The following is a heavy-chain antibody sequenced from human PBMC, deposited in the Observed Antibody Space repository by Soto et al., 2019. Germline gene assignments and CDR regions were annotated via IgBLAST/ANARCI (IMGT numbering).Heavy chain of an antibody. CDR2: IYRTGST. Sequence: SETLSLTCAVSCGSFTSNNWWTWVRQTPGQGLEWIGEIYRTGSTNYNPSLKSRVTISLDKSENQFSLKVTSLTAADTAVYYCASRDPGTSVDYWGQGTLVTVSS. V-gene: IGHV4-4*02. J-gene: IGHJ4*02. CDR3: ASRDPGTSVDY. D-gene: IGHD1-7*01. CDR1: CGSFTSNNW.